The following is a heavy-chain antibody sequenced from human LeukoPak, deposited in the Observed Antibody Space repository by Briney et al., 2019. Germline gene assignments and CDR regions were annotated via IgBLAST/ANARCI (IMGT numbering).Heavy chain of an antibody. V-gene: IGHV3-33*06. CDR1: GFTFSSYG. CDR2: IWYDGSNK. D-gene: IGHD6-6*01. J-gene: IGHJ4*02. CDR3: AKETSSSFDY. Sequence: GGSLRLSCAASGFTFSSYGMHWVRQAPGKGLEWVAVIWYDGSNKYYADSVKGRYTISRDNSKNTLYLQMNSLRAEDTAVYYCAKETSSSFDYWGQGTLVTVSS.